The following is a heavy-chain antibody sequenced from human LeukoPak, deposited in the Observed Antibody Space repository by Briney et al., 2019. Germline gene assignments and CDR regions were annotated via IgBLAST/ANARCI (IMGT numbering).Heavy chain of an antibody. CDR2: INPNSGGT. CDR3: ARVTYCSSTSCPLYYYYYYMDV. D-gene: IGHD2-2*01. CDR1: GYTFTGYY. V-gene: IGHV1-2*02. J-gene: IGHJ6*03. Sequence: GASVKVSCEASGYTFTGYYMHWVRQAPGQGLEWMGWINPNSGGTNYAQKFQGRVTMTRDTSISTAYMELSRLRSDDTAVYYCARVTYCSSTSCPLYYYYYYMDVWGKGTTVTVSS.